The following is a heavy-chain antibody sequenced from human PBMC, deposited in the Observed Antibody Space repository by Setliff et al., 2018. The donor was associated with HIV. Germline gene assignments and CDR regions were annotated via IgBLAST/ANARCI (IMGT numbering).Heavy chain of an antibody. V-gene: IGHV1-69-2*01. Sequence: VKVSCKASEYKISDYFMHWVKQAPGKGLEWMGRDDPEDGETMYADNFQGRVTINADTSRDTVFVELSSLTSEDTAVYYCASGSYGATWYGTGGFDMWGQGTMVTVSS. J-gene: IGHJ3*02. D-gene: IGHD6-13*01. CDR1: EYKISDYF. CDR2: DDPEDGET. CDR3: ASGSYGATWYGTGGFDM.